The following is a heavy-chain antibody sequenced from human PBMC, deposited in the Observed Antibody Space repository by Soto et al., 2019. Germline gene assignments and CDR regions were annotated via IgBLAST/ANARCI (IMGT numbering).Heavy chain of an antibody. CDR3: ARAAWDY. Sequence: EVQLVESGGGLVQTGGSLRLSCAASGFSINSDYMSWVRQAPGKGLEWVSVIYASGGTYYADSVKDRFTISRDNSKNTVYLQMNRLRAEDTAVYYCARAAWDYWGQGTLVTVSS. CDR2: IYASGGT. D-gene: IGHD2-15*01. V-gene: IGHV3-66*01. J-gene: IGHJ4*02. CDR1: GFSINSDY.